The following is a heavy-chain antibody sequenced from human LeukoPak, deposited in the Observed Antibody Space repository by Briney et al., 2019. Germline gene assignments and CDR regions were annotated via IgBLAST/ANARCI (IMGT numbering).Heavy chain of an antibody. D-gene: IGHD3-16*02. V-gene: IGHV3-30*18. CDR3: AKAFGILENYYFDY. CDR1: GFTFSSYG. CDR2: ISYDGSNK. Sequence: PGGSLRLSCAASGFTFSSYGMHWVRQAPGKGLEWVAVISYDGSNKYYADSVKGRFTISRDNSKNTLYLQMNSLRAEDTAVYYCAKAFGILENYYFDYWGQGTLVTVSS. J-gene: IGHJ4*02.